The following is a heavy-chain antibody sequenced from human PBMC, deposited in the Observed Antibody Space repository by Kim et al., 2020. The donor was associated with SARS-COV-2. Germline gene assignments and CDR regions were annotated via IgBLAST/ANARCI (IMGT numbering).Heavy chain of an antibody. V-gene: IGHV3-23*01. CDR1: GFTFSSYA. CDR3: AKEMAGTGSYYRFPY. J-gene: IGHJ4*02. CDR2: ISNSGDFT. D-gene: IGHD3-10*01. Sequence: GGSLRLSCAASGFTFSSYAMGWVRQAPGKGLEWVSGISNSGDFTYHTDSVKGRFTISRDNSKNTMYLQMDSLRADDTAVYYCAKEMAGTGSYYRFPYGGPGTLVTVSS.